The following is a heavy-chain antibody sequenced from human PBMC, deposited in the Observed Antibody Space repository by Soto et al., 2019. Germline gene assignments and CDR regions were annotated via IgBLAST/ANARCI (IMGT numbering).Heavy chain of an antibody. J-gene: IGHJ4*02. CDR2: INHSGST. CDR3: ARGRRDIVVVPAAPVSRRYFEY. D-gene: IGHD2-2*01. CDR1: GGSFSGYY. Sequence: QVQLQQWGAGLLKPSETLSLTCAVYGGSFSGYYWSWIRQPPGKGLEWIGEINHSGSTNYNPSLKSRVTISVHTSKNQFSRKLSSVTAADTAVYYCARGRRDIVVVPAAPVSRRYFEYWGKGTLVTVSS. V-gene: IGHV4-34*01.